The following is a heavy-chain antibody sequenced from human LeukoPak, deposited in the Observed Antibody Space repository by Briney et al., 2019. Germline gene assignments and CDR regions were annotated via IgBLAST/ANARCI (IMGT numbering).Heavy chain of an antibody. CDR3: AKDSGGYSYGLAFDY. J-gene: IGHJ4*02. CDR1: GFTFSSYD. V-gene: IGHV3-30*02. Sequence: GGSLRLSCAASGFTFSSYDMHWVRQAPGKGLEWVAFIRYDGSNKYYADSVKGRFTISRDNSKNTLYLQMNSLRAEDTAVYYCAKDSGGYSYGLAFDYWGQGTLVTVSS. CDR2: IRYDGSNK. D-gene: IGHD5-18*01.